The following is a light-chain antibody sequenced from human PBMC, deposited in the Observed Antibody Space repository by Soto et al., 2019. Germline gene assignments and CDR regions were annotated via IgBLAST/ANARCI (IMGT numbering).Light chain of an antibody. CDR2: SNN. CDR3: AAWDDSLNGYV. V-gene: IGLV1-44*01. Sequence: QSVLTQPPSASGTPGQRVTIFCSGSSSNIGSNTVNWYQQLPGTAPKLLIYSNNQRPSGVPDRFSGSKSGTSASLAISGLQSEDEADYYCAAWDDSLNGYVFETGTKLTVL. CDR1: SSNIGSNT. J-gene: IGLJ1*01.